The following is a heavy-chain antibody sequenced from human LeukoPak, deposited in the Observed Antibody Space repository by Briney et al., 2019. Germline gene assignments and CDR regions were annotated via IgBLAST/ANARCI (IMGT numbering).Heavy chain of an antibody. CDR3: ARDRSALALDY. D-gene: IGHD2-15*01. J-gene: IGHJ4*02. CDR1: GYTFTSYG. V-gene: IGHV1-18*01. CDR2: ISAYNGNT. Sequence: ASVKVSCKASGYTFTSYGISWVRQAPGQGLEWMGWISAYNGNTSYAQKLQGRVTMTTDTSTSTGYMELRSLRSDDTAVYYCARDRSALALDYWGQGTLVTVSS.